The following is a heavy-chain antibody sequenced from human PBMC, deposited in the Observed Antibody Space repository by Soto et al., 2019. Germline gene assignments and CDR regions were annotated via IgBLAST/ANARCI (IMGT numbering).Heavy chain of an antibody. J-gene: IGHJ5*02. D-gene: IGHD2-2*01. CDR2: ISAYNGNT. Sequence: QVPLVQSGAEVKKPGASVKVSCKASGYTFTSYGISWVRQAPGQGLEWMGWISAYNGNTNYAQKLQGRVTMTTDTSTSTAYMELRSLRSDDTAVYYCARDFPRYCSSTRCFPRWFDPWGQGTLVTVSS. V-gene: IGHV1-18*01. CDR1: GYTFTSYG. CDR3: ARDFPRYCSSTRCFPRWFDP.